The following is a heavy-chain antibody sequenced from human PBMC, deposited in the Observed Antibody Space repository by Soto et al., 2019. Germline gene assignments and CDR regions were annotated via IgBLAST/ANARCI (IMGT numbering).Heavy chain of an antibody. Sequence: PGGSLRLSCAASGFTFSNYWMSWVRQAPGKGLEWVAKIKQDGTEKYYVDSVKGRFTISRDNAKNSLFLQMNSLRAEDTAVYYCARENEVYSSGWYEWFDPWGQGTLVTVSS. V-gene: IGHV3-7*01. D-gene: IGHD6-19*01. CDR1: GFTFSNYW. J-gene: IGHJ5*02. CDR3: ARENEVYSSGWYEWFDP. CDR2: IKQDGTEK.